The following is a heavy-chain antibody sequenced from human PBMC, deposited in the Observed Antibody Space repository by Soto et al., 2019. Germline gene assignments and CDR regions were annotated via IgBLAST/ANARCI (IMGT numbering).Heavy chain of an antibody. Sequence: ASETLSLTCTVSGGSISSGGYYWSWIRQHPGKGLEWIGYIYYSGGTYYNPSLKSRVTISVDTSKNQFSLKLSSVTAADTAVYYCARAPRRLLDYMDVWGKGTTVTVSS. CDR2: IYYSGGT. J-gene: IGHJ6*03. CDR3: ARAPRRLLDYMDV. D-gene: IGHD1-26*01. CDR1: GGSISSGGYY. V-gene: IGHV4-31*03.